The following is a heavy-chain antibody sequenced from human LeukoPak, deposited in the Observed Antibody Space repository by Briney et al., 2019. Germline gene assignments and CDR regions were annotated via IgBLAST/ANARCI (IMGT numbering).Heavy chain of an antibody. D-gene: IGHD3-9*01. Sequence: PGGSLRLSCAASGFTFSSYNMNWVRQAPGKGLEWVSSISSSSNYIYYADSVKGRFTISRDNAKNSLYLQMNSLRAEDTAVYYCARDFLTILGAFDIWGRGTMVTVSS. CDR2: ISSSSNYI. V-gene: IGHV3-21*01. CDR1: GFTFSSYN. J-gene: IGHJ3*02. CDR3: ARDFLTILGAFDI.